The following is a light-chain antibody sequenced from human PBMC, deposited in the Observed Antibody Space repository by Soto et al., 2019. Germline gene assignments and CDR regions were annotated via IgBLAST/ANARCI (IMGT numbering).Light chain of an antibody. CDR1: QSVTSK. CDR2: GAS. Sequence: DIVMTQSPATLSVSPGERATLSCRASQSVTSKLAWYQQRPGQAPRLLIYGASTRATGIPARFSGSGSGTEFTLTISSLQSEDFAVYYCQQRSNWPLLTFGGGTKVDIK. V-gene: IGKV3-15*01. CDR3: QQRSNWPLLT. J-gene: IGKJ4*01.